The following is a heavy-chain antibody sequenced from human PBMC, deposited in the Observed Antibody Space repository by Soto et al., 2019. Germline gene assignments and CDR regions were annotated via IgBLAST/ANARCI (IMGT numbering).Heavy chain of an antibody. CDR3: ASVDAIAAATARS. J-gene: IGHJ4*02. V-gene: IGHV1-18*04. Sequence: XSVKDSCQASGCTFTSYGISWVRQAPGQGLEWMGWISSYNGNTNYAQRLQGRVTMTTDTSTSTAYLELRSLRSDDTAVYYCASVDAIAAATARSWGQGTLVTVSS. CDR2: ISSYNGNT. CDR1: GCTFTSYG. D-gene: IGHD6-13*01.